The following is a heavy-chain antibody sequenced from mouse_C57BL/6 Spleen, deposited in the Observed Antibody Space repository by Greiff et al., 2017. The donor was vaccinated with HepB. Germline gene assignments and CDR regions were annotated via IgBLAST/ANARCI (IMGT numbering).Heavy chain of an antibody. CDR2: ISYDGSN. CDR1: GYSITSGYY. CDR3: ARERLLRVDY. V-gene: IGHV3-6*01. D-gene: IGHD1-1*01. J-gene: IGHJ4*01. Sequence: ESGPGLVKPSQSLSLTCSVTGYSITSGYYWNWIRQFPGNKLEWMGYISYDGSNNYNPSLKNRISITRDTSKNQFFLKLNSVTTEDTANYYSARERLLRVDYWGQGTSVTVSS.